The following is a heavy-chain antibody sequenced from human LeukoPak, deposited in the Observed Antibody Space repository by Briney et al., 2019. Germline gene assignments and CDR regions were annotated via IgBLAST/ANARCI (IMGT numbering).Heavy chain of an antibody. CDR1: GGSISSYY. D-gene: IGHD1-1*01. V-gene: IGHV4-59*08. J-gene: IGHJ4*02. CDR3: ASTTRRGKYYFDY. Sequence: PSETLSLTCSVSGGSISSYYWSWIRQPPGKGLEWIGYFYYSGSTNYNSSLKSRVTMSVDTSKNQFSLKLSSVTAADTAVYYCASTTRRGKYYFDYWGQGTLVIVSS. CDR2: FYYSGST.